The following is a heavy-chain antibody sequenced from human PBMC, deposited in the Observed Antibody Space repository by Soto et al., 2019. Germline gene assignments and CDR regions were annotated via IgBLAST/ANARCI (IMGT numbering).Heavy chain of an antibody. J-gene: IGHJ5*02. Sequence: GASVKVSCKASGYTFTSYDINWVRQATGQGLEWMGWMNPNSGNTGYAQKFQGRVTMTRNTSISTAYMELSSLRSEDTAVYYCARGYCSSTSCYNRNWFDPWGQGTLVTVSS. CDR1: GYTFTSYD. CDR3: ARGYCSSTSCYNRNWFDP. CDR2: MNPNSGNT. V-gene: IGHV1-8*01. D-gene: IGHD2-2*02.